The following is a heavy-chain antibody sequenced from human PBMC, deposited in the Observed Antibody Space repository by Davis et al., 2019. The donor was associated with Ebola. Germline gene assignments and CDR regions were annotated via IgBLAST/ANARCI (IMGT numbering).Heavy chain of an antibody. CDR2: VHGGNGNT. CDR3: ARASFGYNSGWYADY. J-gene: IGHJ4*02. D-gene: IGHD6-19*01. CDR1: GFILTNYA. V-gene: IGHV1-3*01. Sequence: ASVKVSCKASGFILTNYAIHWVRQAPGHRLEWMGWVHGGNGNTKYSQRFQGRVTITTDTSASTVYLDLTSLRSDDTAVFYCARASFGYNSGWYADYWGPGSLVTVSS.